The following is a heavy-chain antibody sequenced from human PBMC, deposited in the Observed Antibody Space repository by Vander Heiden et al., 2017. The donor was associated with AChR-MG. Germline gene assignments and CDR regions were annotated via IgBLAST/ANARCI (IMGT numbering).Heavy chain of an antibody. CDR3: AREQSSEYDFWSGYYTRWFDY. J-gene: IGHJ4*02. V-gene: IGHV1-46*01. CDR1: GYTFTSYH. Sequence: QVQLVQSGAEVQKPGASVKVSCKASGYTFTSYHIHWVRQAPGQGLEWMGIVNPSGGSTSYAQKFQGRVNMTKDTSTSTVYMELSSLRSEDTAVYYCAREQSSEYDFWSGYYTRWFDYWGQGTLVTVSS. D-gene: IGHD3-3*01. CDR2: VNPSGGST.